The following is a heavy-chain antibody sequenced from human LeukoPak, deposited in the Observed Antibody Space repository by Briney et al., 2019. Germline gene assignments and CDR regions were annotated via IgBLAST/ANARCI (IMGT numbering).Heavy chain of an antibody. CDR3: AIMHPYYDGSGYWVQ. V-gene: IGHV3-23*01. CDR2: ISTSGGNT. J-gene: IGHJ4*02. D-gene: IGHD3-22*01. CDR1: GFTFSSYA. Sequence: PGGSLRLSCAASGFTFSSYAMSWVRQAPGKGLEWVSGISTSGGNTSYADSVKGRFTISRDNPRNTLYMQMHSLRAEDTAVYYCAIMHPYYDGSGYWVQWGQGTLVTVSS.